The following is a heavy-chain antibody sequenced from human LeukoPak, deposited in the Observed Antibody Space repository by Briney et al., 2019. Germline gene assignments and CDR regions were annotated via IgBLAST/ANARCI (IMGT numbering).Heavy chain of an antibody. D-gene: IGHD2-15*01. J-gene: IGHJ1*01. CDR2: ISGPGSII. CDR3: ARAAGCSGGSCHAEYFQH. V-gene: IGHV3-11*04. Sequence: GGSLRLSCAASGFTFSDYYMGWVRQAPGKGLEWVSFISGPGSIIYYADSVKGRFTISRDNAKNSLYLQMNSLRAEDTAVYYCARAAGCSGGSCHAEYFQHWGQGTLVTVSS. CDR1: GFTFSDYY.